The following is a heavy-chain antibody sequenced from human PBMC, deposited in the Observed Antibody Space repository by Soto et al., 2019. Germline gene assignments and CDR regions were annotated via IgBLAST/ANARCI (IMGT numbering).Heavy chain of an antibody. V-gene: IGHV4-39*01. D-gene: IGHD1-26*01. CDR3: AGRRAGDYYFDY. Sequence: QLQLQESGPGPVKPSETLSLTCSVSGGSVSSSSYYWGWVRQPPGKGLEWIGTIYYTGSTSYSPSLKSRVTISVDTYKTQFSLNLNSVTAADTAVYYCAGRRAGDYYFDYWGQGTLVTVSS. J-gene: IGHJ4*02. CDR1: GGSVSSSSYY. CDR2: IYYTGST.